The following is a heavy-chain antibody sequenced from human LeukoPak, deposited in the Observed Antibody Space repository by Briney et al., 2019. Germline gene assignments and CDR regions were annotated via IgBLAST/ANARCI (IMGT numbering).Heavy chain of an antibody. CDR1: GFTFSSYS. J-gene: IGHJ4*02. Sequence: GGSLRLSCAASGFTFSSYSMNWVRQAPGKGLEWVSSISSSSSYIYYADSVKGRFTTSRDNAKNSLYLQMNSLRAEDTAVYYCARDGNTKGFDYWGQGTLVTVSS. CDR2: ISSSSSYI. D-gene: IGHD1-26*01. CDR3: ARDGNTKGFDY. V-gene: IGHV3-21*01.